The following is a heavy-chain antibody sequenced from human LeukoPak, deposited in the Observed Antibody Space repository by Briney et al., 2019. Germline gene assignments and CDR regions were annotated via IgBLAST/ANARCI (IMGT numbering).Heavy chain of an antibody. Sequence: ASVKVSCQACGYTFTGAYIHWVGQAPAQGRAWMGWINSYSGGTNYAQKFQGRVTLTRDTSLGTAYMELSRLRSDDTAVYYCARQGKAASFDYWGQGTLVTVSS. CDR2: INSYSGGT. V-gene: IGHV1-2*02. D-gene: IGHD6-13*01. CDR3: ARQGKAASFDY. CDR1: GYTFTGAY. J-gene: IGHJ4*01.